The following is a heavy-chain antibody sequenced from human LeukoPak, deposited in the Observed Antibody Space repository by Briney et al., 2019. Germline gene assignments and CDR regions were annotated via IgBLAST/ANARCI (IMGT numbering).Heavy chain of an antibody. CDR2: IIPILGIA. D-gene: IGHD5-12*01. CDR1: GGTFSSYA. CDR3: ATMSGFKYYFDY. V-gene: IGHV1-69*04. Sequence: SVKVSCKASGGTFSSYAISWVRQAPGQGLEWMGRIIPILGIANYAQKFQGRVTITADKSTSTAYMELSSLRSEDTAVYYCATMSGFKYYFDYWGQGTLVTVSS. J-gene: IGHJ4*02.